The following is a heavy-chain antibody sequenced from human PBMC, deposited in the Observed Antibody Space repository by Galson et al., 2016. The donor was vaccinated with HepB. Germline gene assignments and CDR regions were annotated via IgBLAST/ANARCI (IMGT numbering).Heavy chain of an antibody. V-gene: IGHV5-10-1*04. D-gene: IGHD4/OR15-4a*01. J-gene: IGHJ4*02. Sequence: QSGAEVKKPGEALRISWKGSGYSFTNYWISWVRQMPGKGLEWMGRIDPSNSYTNYSPSFQGQVTMSADKSIGTAYLQWNSLRASDSAIYFCARHQKAGYSPMVFWGQGTLVTVSS. CDR2: IDPSNSYT. CDR3: ARHQKAGYSPMVF. CDR1: GYSFTNYW.